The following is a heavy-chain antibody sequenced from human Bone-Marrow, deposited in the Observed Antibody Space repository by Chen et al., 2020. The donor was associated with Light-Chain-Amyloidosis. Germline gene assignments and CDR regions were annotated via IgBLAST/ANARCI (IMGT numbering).Heavy chain of an antibody. CDR1: GSSVSSIY. V-gene: IGHV3-53*02. D-gene: IGHD6-13*01. CDR3: TRGCRAAGGSGSGDCDL. CDR2: IYNDADGST. Sequence: EVQLVETGGGFLQPGGSLRLSCAASGSSVSSIYINWVRQAPGKGPDWVAVIYNDADGSTHYADSVRGRFAISSDNSKNMIYLQMNSLSAEDTAIYYCTRGCRAAGGSGSGDCDLWGQGTVVTVSS. J-gene: IGHJ5*02.